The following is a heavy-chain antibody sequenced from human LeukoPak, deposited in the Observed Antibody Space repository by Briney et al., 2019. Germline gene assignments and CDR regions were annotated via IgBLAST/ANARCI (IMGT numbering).Heavy chain of an antibody. CDR3: AKGFRSYGSGTYYIFDY. Sequence: GGSLRLSCAASGFTFSSYGMHWVRQAPGKGLEWVAVISYDGSNKYYADSVKGRFTISRDNSKNTLYLQMNSLRAEDTAVYYCAKGFRSYGSGTYYIFDYWGQGTMVTVSS. J-gene: IGHJ4*02. CDR1: GFTFSSYG. V-gene: IGHV3-30*18. D-gene: IGHD3-10*01. CDR2: ISYDGSNK.